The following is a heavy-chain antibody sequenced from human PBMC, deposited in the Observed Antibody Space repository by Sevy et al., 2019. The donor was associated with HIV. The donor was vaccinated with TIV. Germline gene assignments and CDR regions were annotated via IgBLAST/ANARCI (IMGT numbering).Heavy chain of an antibody. CDR2: ISYDGSDK. D-gene: IGHD3-10*01. CDR3: AKDVPPYYTSGSYMYYFDY. Sequence: GGSLRLSCAASGFTFSSFGMHWVRQVPGKGLEWVSFISYDGSDKRYVDSVKGRFTISRDRSKNTLYLQMNSLRGGDTAVYYCAKDVPPYYTSGSYMYYFDYLGQGALVTVSS. CDR1: GFTFSSFG. V-gene: IGHV3-30*18. J-gene: IGHJ4*02.